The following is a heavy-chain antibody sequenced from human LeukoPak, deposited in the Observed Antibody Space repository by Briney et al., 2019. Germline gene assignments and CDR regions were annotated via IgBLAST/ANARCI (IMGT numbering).Heavy chain of an antibody. Sequence: PGGSLTLSCPVSTFTFSSYWIDCVRQAPGKGLMWVSRISPDGSTTLYADSVKGRFTISRDHAKNTLYLQKNSLGAEDTALYYCSTVLRSNRCNLRDYWGQGTLVTVSS. D-gene: IGHD5/OR15-5a*01. CDR2: ISPDGSTT. V-gene: IGHV3-74*03. CDR1: TFTFSSYW. CDR3: STVLRSNRCNLRDY. J-gene: IGHJ4*02.